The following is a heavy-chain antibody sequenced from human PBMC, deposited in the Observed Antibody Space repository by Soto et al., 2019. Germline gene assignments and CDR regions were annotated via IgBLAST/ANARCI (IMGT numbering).Heavy chain of an antibody. D-gene: IGHD4-17*01. Sequence: PGGSLRLSCAASGFSFSDYTMNWVRRAPGKGLEWVSAISSSSSDYTFYADSVRGRFTISRDNAKKSLYLQMNSLRAEDTAVYYCSRFDYGDYFFDYWGQGTLVTVSS. CDR2: ISSSSSDYT. V-gene: IGHV3-21*01. CDR3: SRFDYGDYFFDY. CDR1: GFSFSDYT. J-gene: IGHJ4*02.